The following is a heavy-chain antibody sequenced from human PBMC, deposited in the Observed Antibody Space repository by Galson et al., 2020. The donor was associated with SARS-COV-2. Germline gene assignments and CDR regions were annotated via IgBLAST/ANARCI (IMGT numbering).Heavy chain of an antibody. CDR3: AREENVFLEVTATRMCYFDY. J-gene: IGHJ4*02. D-gene: IGHD2-21*02. CDR1: GASFSGYY. Sequence: SETLSLTCAVYGASFSGYYWSCIRQPPGNGLGWIASINSSGSHPSNPTSKRRATIPVDTPKNHFSRKLRSVTAADTAVYDGAREENVFLEVTATRMCYFDYWGRGTLATVSS. V-gene: IGHV4-34*01. CDR2: INSSGSH.